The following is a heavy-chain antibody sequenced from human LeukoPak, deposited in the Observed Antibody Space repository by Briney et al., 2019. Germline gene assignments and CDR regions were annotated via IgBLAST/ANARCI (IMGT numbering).Heavy chain of an antibody. J-gene: IGHJ4*02. CDR2: ISSSSSYI. CDR3: ATGRDCSGGSCYSVY. Sequence: GGSLRLSCAASGFTFSGYSMNWVRQAAGKGLGWVSSISSSSSYIYYADSVKGRFTISRDNAKNSLYLQMNSLRAEDTAVYYCATGRDCSGGSCYSVYWGQGTLVTVSS. CDR1: GFTFSGYS. V-gene: IGHV3-21*01. D-gene: IGHD2-15*01.